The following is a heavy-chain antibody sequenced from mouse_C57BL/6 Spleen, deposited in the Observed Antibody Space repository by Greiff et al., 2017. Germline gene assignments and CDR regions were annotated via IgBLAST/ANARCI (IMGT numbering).Heavy chain of an antibody. V-gene: IGHV1-69*01. CDR3: ARDSGSMMDY. CDR2: IDPSDSYT. Sequence: VQLQQPGAELVMPGASVKLSCKASGYTFTSYWMHWVKQRPGQGLEWIGEIDPSDSYTNYNQKFKGKSTLTVDKSSSTAYMQLSSLTSEDSAVYYCARDSGSMMDYWGQGTSVTVSS. D-gene: IGHD1-1*01. J-gene: IGHJ4*01. CDR1: GYTFTSYW.